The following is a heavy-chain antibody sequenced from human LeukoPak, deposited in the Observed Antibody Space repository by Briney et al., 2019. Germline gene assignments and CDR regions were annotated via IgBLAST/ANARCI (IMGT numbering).Heavy chain of an antibody. CDR2: INPSGGST. D-gene: IGHD3-22*01. CDR3: ARDDDYYDSSGYYYDYFDY. Sequence: ASVKVSCKASGYTFTSYYMHWVRQAPGQGLEWMGIINPSGGSTSYAQKFQGRVTMTRDTSTSTVYMELSSLRSEDTAVYYCARDDDYYDSSGYYYDYFDYWGQGTLVTVSS. J-gene: IGHJ4*02. CDR1: GYTFTSYY. V-gene: IGHV1-46*01.